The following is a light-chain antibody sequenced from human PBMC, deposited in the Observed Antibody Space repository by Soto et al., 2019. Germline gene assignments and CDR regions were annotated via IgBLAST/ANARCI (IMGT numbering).Light chain of an antibody. J-gene: IGKJ4*01. CDR2: TSA. V-gene: IGKV1-39*01. CDR1: QDIGTY. Sequence: DIQMTQSPSSLSVFVGDRVNITCRASQDIGTYLHWFQEKPGRAPKLLISTSATLQSAVPSRFRGSGSGADFTLTITSLQPEDFATYFCLQTFGSPLTFGGGTMVQ. CDR3: LQTFGSPLT.